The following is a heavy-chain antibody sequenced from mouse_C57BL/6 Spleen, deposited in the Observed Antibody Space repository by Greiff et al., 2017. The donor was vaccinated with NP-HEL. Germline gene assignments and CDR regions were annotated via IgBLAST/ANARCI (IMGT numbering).Heavy chain of an antibody. J-gene: IGHJ3*01. V-gene: IGHV1-26*01. CDR1: GYTFTDYY. Sequence: EVQLQQSGPELVKPGASVKISCKASGYTFTDYYMNWVKQSHGKSLEWIGDINPNNGGTSYNQKFKGKATLTVDKSSSTAYMELRSLTSEDSAVYYCARKGNGSSGFAYWGQGTLVTVSA. CDR3: ARKGNGSSGFAY. CDR2: INPNNGGT. D-gene: IGHD1-1*01.